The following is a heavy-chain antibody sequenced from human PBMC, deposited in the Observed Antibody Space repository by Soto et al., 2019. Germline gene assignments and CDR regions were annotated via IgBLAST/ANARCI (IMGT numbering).Heavy chain of an antibody. CDR2: IIPIFGTA. V-gene: IGHV1-69*01. D-gene: IGHD1-26*01. CDR1: GGTFSSYA. J-gene: IGHJ4*02. CDR3: ARGELERRDGYPGFDY. Sequence: QVPLVQSGAEVKKPGSSVKVSCKASGGTFSSYAISWVRQAPGQGLEWMGGIIPIFGTANYAQKFQGRVTITADESTSTAYMELSSLRSEDTAVYYCARGELERRDGYPGFDYWGQGTLVTVSS.